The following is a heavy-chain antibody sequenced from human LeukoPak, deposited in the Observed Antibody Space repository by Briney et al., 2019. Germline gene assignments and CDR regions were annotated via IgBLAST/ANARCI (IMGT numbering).Heavy chain of an antibody. CDR2: IYPGDSDT. J-gene: IGHJ6*02. V-gene: IGHV5-51*01. CDR3: ARRPYCYDSSGYGYYYYGMDV. Sequence: GESLKISCKGSGYSFTSYWIGWVRQMPGKGLEWMGIIYPGDSDTRYSPSFQGQVTISADKSISTAYLQWSSLKASDTAMYYCARRPYCYDSSGYGYYYYGMDVWGQGTTVTVAS. D-gene: IGHD3-22*01. CDR1: GYSFTSYW.